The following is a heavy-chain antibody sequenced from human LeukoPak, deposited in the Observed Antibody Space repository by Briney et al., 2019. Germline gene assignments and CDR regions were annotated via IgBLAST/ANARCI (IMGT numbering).Heavy chain of an antibody. J-gene: IGHJ5*02. V-gene: IGHV1-2*02. CDR3: ARDYSVGDNAWWFDP. CDR1: GYTFTGYY. Sequence: ASVKVSCKASGYTFTGYYMHWVRQAPGQGLEWMGWINPNSGGTNYAQKFQGRVTMTRDMSTSTDHMELSSLRSEDTAIYYCARDYSVGDNAWWFDPWGQGTLVTVSS. D-gene: IGHD1-26*01. CDR2: INPNSGGT.